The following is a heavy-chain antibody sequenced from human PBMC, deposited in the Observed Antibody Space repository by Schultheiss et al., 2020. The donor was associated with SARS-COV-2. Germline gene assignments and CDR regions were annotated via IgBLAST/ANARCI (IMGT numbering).Heavy chain of an antibody. D-gene: IGHD2-15*01. J-gene: IGHJ4*02. Sequence: GSLRLSCAVSGYSISSGYYWGWIRQPPGKGLEWIGSIYYSGSTHYNPSLKSRVTISVDTSKNEISLKLSSVTAADTAVYYCAGSIASYCSGGSCYFDYWGQGTLVTVSS. CDR2: IYYSGST. CDR3: AGSIASYCSGGSCYFDY. CDR1: GYSISSGYY. V-gene: IGHV4-38-2*01.